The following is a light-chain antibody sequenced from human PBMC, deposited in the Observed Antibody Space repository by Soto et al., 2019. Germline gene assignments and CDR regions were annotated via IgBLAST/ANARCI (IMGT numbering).Light chain of an antibody. CDR3: QQYGSSPPWT. J-gene: IGKJ1*01. V-gene: IGKV3-20*01. Sequence: EIVMSLSPATLSVNPGERATLSCRASESVTNSLAWFQLKPGQAPRVLIYGASTRATGIPARFSGSGSGTDFTLTISRLEPEDFAVYYCQQYGSSPPWTFGQGTMVDVK. CDR2: GAS. CDR1: ESVTNS.